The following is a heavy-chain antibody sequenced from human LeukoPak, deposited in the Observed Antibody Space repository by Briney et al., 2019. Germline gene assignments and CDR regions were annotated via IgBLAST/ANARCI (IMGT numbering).Heavy chain of an antibody. D-gene: IGHD5-24*01. V-gene: IGHV3-48*01. CDR1: GFTFSNYN. CDR2: ISSSSSTI. Sequence: GGSLRLSCAASGFTFSNYNMNWVRQAPGKGLEWVSYISSSSSTIYYADSVKGRFTISRDNAKNSLYLQMDSLRAEDTAVYYCAREGLDRDGYNFYYYYGMDVWGQGTTVTVSS. CDR3: AREGLDRDGYNFYYYYGMDV. J-gene: IGHJ6*02.